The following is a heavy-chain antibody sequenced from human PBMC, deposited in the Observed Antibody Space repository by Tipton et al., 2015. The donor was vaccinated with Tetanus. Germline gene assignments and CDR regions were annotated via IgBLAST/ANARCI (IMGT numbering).Heavy chain of an antibody. CDR1: GFTFRSYG. Sequence: SLRLSCAASGFTFRSYGMHWVRQAPGTGLEWVAVIWNDGTTKYYGDSVKGRFSISRDNSKNTLYLQMNSLRVEDTALYYCARDDDPIGNGLDVWRQGTTFTVSS. CDR3: ARDDDPIGNGLDV. V-gene: IGHV3-33*01. J-gene: IGHJ6*02. CDR2: IWNDGTTK. D-gene: IGHD2/OR15-2a*01.